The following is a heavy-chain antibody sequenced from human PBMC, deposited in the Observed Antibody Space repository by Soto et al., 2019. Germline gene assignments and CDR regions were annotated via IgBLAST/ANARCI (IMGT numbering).Heavy chain of an antibody. CDR1: GYTFTSYG. CDR3: ARDRGFVVRAPPVDY. D-gene: IGHD3-10*01. J-gene: IGHJ4*02. V-gene: IGHV1-18*01. CDR2: ISAYNGNT. Sequence: QVQLVQSGAEVKKPGASVKVSCKASGYTFTSYGISWVRQAPGQGLEWMGWISAYNGNTNYAQKLQGRVTMTTDTSTSTASMELRSLRSDDTAVYYCARDRGFVVRAPPVDYWGQGPLVTVSS.